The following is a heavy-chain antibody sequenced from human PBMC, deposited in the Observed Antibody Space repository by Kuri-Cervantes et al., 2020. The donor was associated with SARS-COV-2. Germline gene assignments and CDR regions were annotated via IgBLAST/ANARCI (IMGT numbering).Heavy chain of an antibody. CDR1: GFTVSSNY. D-gene: IGHD3-22*01. J-gene: IGHJ4*02. Sequence: GESLKFSCAASGFTVSSNYMSWVRQAPGKGLEWVSVIYSGGSTYYADSVKGRFTISRDNSKNTLYLQMNSLRAEDTAVYYCASIVTGDSSGYYWGQGTLVTVSS. V-gene: IGHV3-53*01. CDR3: ASIVTGDSSGYY. CDR2: IYSGGST.